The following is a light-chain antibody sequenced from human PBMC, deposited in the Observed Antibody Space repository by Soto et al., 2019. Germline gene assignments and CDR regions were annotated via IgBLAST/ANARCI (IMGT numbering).Light chain of an antibody. CDR2: DVS. CDR3: RSYTSSSTLPYV. Sequence: QSVLTQPASVSGSPGQSITISCTGTSSDVDGYNYVSWYQQHPGKAPKLMIYDVSNRPSGVSNRFSGSKSGNTASLTISGLQAEDEADYYCRSYTSSSTLPYVFGTGTKLTVL. J-gene: IGLJ1*01. V-gene: IGLV2-14*01. CDR1: SSDVDGYNY.